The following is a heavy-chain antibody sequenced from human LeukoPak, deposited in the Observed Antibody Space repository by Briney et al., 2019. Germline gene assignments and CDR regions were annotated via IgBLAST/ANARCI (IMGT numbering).Heavy chain of an antibody. V-gene: IGHV4-39*01. CDR2: IYYRWST. D-gene: IGHD2-2*01. CDR1: GGSISSSPYY. J-gene: IGHJ5*02. CDR3: ARHYLSDGILSTFDP. Sequence: SETLSLTCTVSGGSISSSPYYWGWIRQPPGKGLEWIGTIYYRWSTYPNPSLNRRATISLDTSKNQFSLRLRSVTAADTALYYCARHYLSDGILSTFDPWGQGTLVTVSS.